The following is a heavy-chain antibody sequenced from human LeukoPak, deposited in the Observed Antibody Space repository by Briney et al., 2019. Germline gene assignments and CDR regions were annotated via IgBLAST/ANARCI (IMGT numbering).Heavy chain of an antibody. V-gene: IGHV1-8*01. CDR2: MNPNSGNT. Sequence: ASVKVSCKASGYTFTSYDINWVRQATGQGLEWMGWMNPNSGNTGYAQKFQGRVTMTRNTSISTAYMELSSLRSEDTAVYYCARGRRACSSTSCPLPYWGQRTLVTVSS. D-gene: IGHD2-2*01. J-gene: IGHJ4*02. CDR1: GYTFTSYD. CDR3: ARGRRACSSTSCPLPY.